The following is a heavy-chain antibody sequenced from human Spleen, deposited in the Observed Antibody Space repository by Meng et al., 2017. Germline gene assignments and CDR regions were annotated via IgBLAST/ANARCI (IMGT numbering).Heavy chain of an antibody. J-gene: IGHJ5*02. CDR1: GGTFSTYT. D-gene: IGHD3-10*01. CDR2: NIPIFGTT. V-gene: IGHV1-69*05. CDR3: ARSGYYGSNWFDP. Sequence: SVKVSCKASGGTFSTYTITWVRQAPGQGLEWMGGNIPIFGTTNYAQKFQGRVTIITDESTSTAYRELSSLRSEDTAVYYCARSGYYGSNWFDPWGQGTLVTVSS.